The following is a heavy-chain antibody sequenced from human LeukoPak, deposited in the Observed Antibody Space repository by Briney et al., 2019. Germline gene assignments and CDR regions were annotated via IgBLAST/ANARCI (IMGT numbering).Heavy chain of an antibody. D-gene: IGHD6-19*01. CDR2: ITGSSSSI. Sequence: PSGRSLRLSCAASGFTFSSYSINWVRQAPGKGLEWVSFITGSSSSIFYADSVKGRFTISRDNAKNLVYLQMNSLRDDDTAVYYCARARSGWYMDYWGQGTLVTVSS. J-gene: IGHJ4*02. CDR3: ARARSGWYMDY. CDR1: GFTFSSYS. V-gene: IGHV3-48*02.